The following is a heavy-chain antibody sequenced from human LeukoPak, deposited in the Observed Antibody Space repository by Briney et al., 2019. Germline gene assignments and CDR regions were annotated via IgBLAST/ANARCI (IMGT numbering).Heavy chain of an antibody. CDR2: IWYDESKK. Sequence: GGSLRLSCAASGFTFSSNGMHWVRQAPGKGRGWVAVIWYDESKKYYADSVKGRFTISRDTSKNTLYLQMNCLRAEDTAVSDCARDIVPAYYCGSGSYYDYYGMDVWGQGTTVTVSS. V-gene: IGHV3-33*01. CDR1: GFTFSSNG. CDR3: ARDIVPAYYCGSGSYYDYYGMDV. J-gene: IGHJ6*02. D-gene: IGHD3-10*01.